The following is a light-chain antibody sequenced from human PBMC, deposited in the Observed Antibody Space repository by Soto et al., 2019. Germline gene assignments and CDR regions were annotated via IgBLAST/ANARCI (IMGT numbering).Light chain of an antibody. CDR1: QSLLHSNGYNY. Sequence: DIVMTQSPLSLPVTPGEPASISCRSSQSLLHSNGYNYLDWYLQKPGQSPQLLIYLGSNRASGVPDRFSGSGLGTDFTLKISRVEAEDVGVYYCMQALQTLSFTFGPGTKVDIK. CDR3: MQALQTLSFT. V-gene: IGKV2-28*01. J-gene: IGKJ3*01. CDR2: LGS.